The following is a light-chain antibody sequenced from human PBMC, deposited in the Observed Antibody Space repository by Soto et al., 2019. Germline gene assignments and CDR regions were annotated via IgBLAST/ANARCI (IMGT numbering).Light chain of an antibody. CDR3: SSYAGSNILV. CDR2: EVT. J-gene: IGLJ3*02. V-gene: IGLV2-8*01. CDR1: SSDVGGYNY. Sequence: QSALTQPPSASGSHGQSVTISCTGTSSDVGGYNYVSWYQQHPGKVPKLMIYEVTKRPSGVPDRFSVSKSGNTASLTVSGLQAEDEADYYCSSYAGSNILVFGGGTKVTVL.